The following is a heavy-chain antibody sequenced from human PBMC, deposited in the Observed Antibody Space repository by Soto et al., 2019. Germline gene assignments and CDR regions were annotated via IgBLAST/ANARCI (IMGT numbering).Heavy chain of an antibody. CDR1: VFTFSSYE. D-gene: IGHD3-3*01. J-gene: IGHJ6*02. CDR2: ISSSGSTI. V-gene: IGHV3-48*03. CDR3: ARGVFITIFEEVMDV. Sequence: GGSLRLSCAASVFTFSSYEMNWVRQAPGKGLEWVSYISSSGSTIYYADSAKGRFTISRDNAKNSLYLQVNSLRAEDTAVYYCARGVFITIFEEVMDVWGQGTTVTVS.